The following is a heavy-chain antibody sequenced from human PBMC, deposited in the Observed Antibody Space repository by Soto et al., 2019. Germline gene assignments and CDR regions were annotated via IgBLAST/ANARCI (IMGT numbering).Heavy chain of an antibody. Sequence: QVQLVQSGAEVKKPGASGKVSGKASGYTFTSYAMHWVRQAPGQRLEWMGWINAGNGNTKYSQKFQGRVTITRDTSASTAYMELSSLRSEDTAVYYCARSHAPAWETDAFDIWGQGTMVTVSS. CDR3: ARSHAPAWETDAFDI. V-gene: IGHV1-3*01. CDR2: INAGNGNT. CDR1: GYTFTSYA. D-gene: IGHD1-26*01. J-gene: IGHJ3*02.